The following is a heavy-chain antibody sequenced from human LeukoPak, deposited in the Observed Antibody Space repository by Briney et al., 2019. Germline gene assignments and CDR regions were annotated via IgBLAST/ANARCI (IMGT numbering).Heavy chain of an antibody. V-gene: IGHV1-2*02. J-gene: IGHJ6*02. CDR3: ATMIVRDAHYCYGMDV. CDR1: GYTFTGYY. D-gene: IGHD3-22*01. CDR2: INPNSGGT. Sequence: ASVKVSCKASGYTFTGYYMHWVRQAPGQGLEWMGWINPNSGGTNYAQKFQGRVTMTRDTSISTAYMELSRLRFDDTAVYYCATMIVRDAHYCYGMDVWGQGTTVTVSS.